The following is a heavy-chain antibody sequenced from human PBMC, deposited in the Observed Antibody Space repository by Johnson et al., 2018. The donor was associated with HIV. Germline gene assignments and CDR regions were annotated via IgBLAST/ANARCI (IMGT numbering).Heavy chain of an antibody. CDR2: LSNDGSNK. CDR1: GFTFSSYA. Sequence: QVQLVESGGGVVQPGRSLRLSCAASGFTFSSYAMHWVRQPPGKGLEWVAVLSNDGSNKYYADSVKGRFSISRDNSKNTLYLQMNSLRAEDTALYYCARDRAGFDIWGQGTMVTVSS. J-gene: IGHJ3*02. CDR3: ARDRAGFDI. V-gene: IGHV3-30-3*01. D-gene: IGHD6-19*01.